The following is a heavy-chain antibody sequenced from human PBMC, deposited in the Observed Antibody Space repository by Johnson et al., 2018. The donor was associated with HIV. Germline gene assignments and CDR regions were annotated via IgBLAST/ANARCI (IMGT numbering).Heavy chain of an antibody. CDR1: GFTFSSYG. CDR3: ARGGGYSIAAPSDAFDI. D-gene: IGHD6-6*01. CDR2: IRYDGSNK. V-gene: IGHV3-30*02. J-gene: IGHJ3*02. Sequence: VQLVESGGGVVQPGRSLRLSCAASGFTFSSYGMHWVRQAPGKGLEWVAFIRYDGSNKYYADSVKGRFTISRDNSKNTLYLQMNSLRAEDTAVYYCARGGGYSIAAPSDAFDIWGQGTMVTVSS.